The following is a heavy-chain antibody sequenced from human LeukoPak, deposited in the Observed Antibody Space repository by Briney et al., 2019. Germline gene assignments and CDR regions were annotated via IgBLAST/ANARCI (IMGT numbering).Heavy chain of an antibody. CDR3: AITYYYDSSGLGDFDY. V-gene: IGHV4-61*02. CDR2: IYTRGST. J-gene: IGHJ4*02. Sequence: SQTLSLTCTVSGGSISSGSYYWSWIRQPAGKGLEWIGRIYTRGSTNYNPSLKSRVTISVDTSKNQFSLKLSSVTAADTAVYYCAITYYYDSSGLGDFDYWGQGTLVTVSS. CDR1: GGSISSGSYY. D-gene: IGHD3-22*01.